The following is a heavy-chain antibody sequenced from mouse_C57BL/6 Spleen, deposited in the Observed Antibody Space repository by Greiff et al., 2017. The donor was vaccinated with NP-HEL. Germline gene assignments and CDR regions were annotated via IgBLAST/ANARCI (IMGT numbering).Heavy chain of an antibody. Sequence: QVQLKESGPGILQSSQTLSLTCSFSGFSLSTSGMGVSWIRQPSGKGLEWLAHIYWDDDKRYNPSLKSRLTISKDTSRNQVFLKITSVDTADTATYYCARRGINDYDPYAMDYWGQGTSVTVSS. CDR1: GFSLSTSGMG. D-gene: IGHD2-4*01. V-gene: IGHV8-12*01. J-gene: IGHJ4*01. CDR3: ARRGINDYDPYAMDY. CDR2: IYWDDDK.